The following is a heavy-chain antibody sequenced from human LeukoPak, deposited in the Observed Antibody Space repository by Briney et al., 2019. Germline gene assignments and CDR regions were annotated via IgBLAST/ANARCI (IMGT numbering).Heavy chain of an antibody. Sequence: SETLSLTCTVSGGSISSSSYYWGWIRQPPGKGLEWIGSIYYSGSTYYNPSLKSRVTISVDTSKNQFSLKLSSVTAADTAVYYCARLATIAAAGTVLYYGMDVWGQGTTVTVSS. CDR3: ARLATIAAAGTVLYYGMDV. V-gene: IGHV4-39*01. J-gene: IGHJ6*02. CDR2: IYYSGST. D-gene: IGHD6-13*01. CDR1: GGSISSSSYY.